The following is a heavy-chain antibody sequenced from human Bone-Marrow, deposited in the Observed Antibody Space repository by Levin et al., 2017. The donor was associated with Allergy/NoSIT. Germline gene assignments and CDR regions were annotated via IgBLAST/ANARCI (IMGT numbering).Heavy chain of an antibody. CDR2: FDPEEDET. V-gene: IGHV1-24*01. Sequence: GESLKISCKVSGDTLSDLSMHWVRQAPGKGLEWMGSFDPEEDETTYSKKFQGRVTMTEDTSTNTASMELSSLTSDDTAVYYCATRKGVTVNSTLVYHYSMDVWGQGTTVIVSS. CDR3: ATRKGVTVNSTLVYHYSMDV. CDR1: GDTLSDLS. J-gene: IGHJ6*02. D-gene: IGHD3-10*01.